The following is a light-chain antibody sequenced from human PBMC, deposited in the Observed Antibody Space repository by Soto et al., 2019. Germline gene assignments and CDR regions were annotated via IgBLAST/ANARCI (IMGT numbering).Light chain of an antibody. Sequence: DFQMTQSPSSLSASVGDRVTITCRASQDISDHLAWYQHKPGKVPKLLIYEASTLQSGVPSRFSGGGFGTDFTLTISSLQPEDVATYYCQKYNRAPRTFGKGTKVELK. CDR3: QKYNRAPRT. V-gene: IGKV1-27*01. CDR1: QDISDH. CDR2: EAS. J-gene: IGKJ1*01.